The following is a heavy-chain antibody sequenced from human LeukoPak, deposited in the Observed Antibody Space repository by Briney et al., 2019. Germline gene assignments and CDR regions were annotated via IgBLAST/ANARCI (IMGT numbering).Heavy chain of an antibody. CDR2: ISYDGSDK. CDR3: ARRAAYCGGDCYLYYYYYMDV. Sequence: GGSLRLSCAASRFTFSSYGMHWVRQAPGKGLEWVSLISYDGSDKYYADSVKGRFTISRDNSKNTLYLQMNSLRPEDTAVYYCARRAAYCGGDCYLYYYYYMDVWGKGTTVTVSS. D-gene: IGHD2-21*01. J-gene: IGHJ6*03. CDR1: RFTFSSYG. V-gene: IGHV3-30*03.